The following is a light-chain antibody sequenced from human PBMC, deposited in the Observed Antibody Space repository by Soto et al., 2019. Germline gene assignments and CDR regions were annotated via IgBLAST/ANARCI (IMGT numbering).Light chain of an antibody. Sequence: EIVLTQSPGTLSLSPGERATLSCRASQSVSSNYLAWYQQKPGQAPRLLIYGASSRATGIPDRFSGSGSGTEFTLTISSLQSEDFAVYYCQQYNNWPPWTFGRGTKVDIK. J-gene: IGKJ1*01. CDR3: QQYNNWPPWT. CDR2: GAS. CDR1: QSVSSNY. V-gene: IGKV3-20*01.